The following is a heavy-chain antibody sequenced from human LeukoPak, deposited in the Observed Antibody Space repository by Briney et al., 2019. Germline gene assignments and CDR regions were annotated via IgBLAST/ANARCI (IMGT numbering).Heavy chain of an antibody. V-gene: IGHV3-7*03. CDR3: AKDRPYGGNTRRFDY. CDR1: AFIFSGHW. D-gene: IGHD4-23*01. Sequence: PGGSLRLSCEGSAFIFSGHWMNWVRQTPGKGLEWVASIKEDGSERQYVDSVKGRFSISRDNSKNTLYLQMNSLRAEDTAVYYCAKDRPYGGNTRRFDYWGQGTLVTVSS. J-gene: IGHJ4*02. CDR2: IKEDGSER.